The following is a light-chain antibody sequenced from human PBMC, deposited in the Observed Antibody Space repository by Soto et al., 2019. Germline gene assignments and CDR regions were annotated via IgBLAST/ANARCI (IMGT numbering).Light chain of an antibody. CDR3: QHSYSTPPT. J-gene: IGKJ1*01. V-gene: IGKV4-1*01. CDR1: QSVLYSSNNKNY. CDR2: WAS. Sequence: DIVMTQSPDSLAVSLGERATINCKSSQSVLYSSNNKNYLAWYQQKPGQPPKLLISWASIRESGVPDRFSGSGSGTDFTLAISSLQAEDVAVYYCQHSYSTPPTFGKGTKVEI.